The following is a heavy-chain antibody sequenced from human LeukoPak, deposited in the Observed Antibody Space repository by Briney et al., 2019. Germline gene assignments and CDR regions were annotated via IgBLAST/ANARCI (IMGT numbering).Heavy chain of an antibody. CDR1: GFTFSNYW. Sequence: GGSLRLSCAASGFTFSNYWMTWVPQAPGKGLEWVANIKQDESEKYYVDSVKGRFTISRDNAKNSLYLQMNSLRAEDTAVYYCARDRDGPDYWGQGTLVTVSS. CDR2: IKQDESEK. CDR3: ARDRDGPDY. J-gene: IGHJ4*02. D-gene: IGHD5-24*01. V-gene: IGHV3-7*01.